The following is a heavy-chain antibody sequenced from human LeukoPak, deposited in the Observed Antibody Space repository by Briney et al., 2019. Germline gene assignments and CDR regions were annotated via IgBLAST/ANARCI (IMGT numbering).Heavy chain of an antibody. CDR2: IIPIFGTA. D-gene: IGHD2-2*01. CDR3: ARDNGYCSSTSCEGAFDI. CDR1: GGTLSSYA. J-gene: IGHJ3*02. V-gene: IGHV1-69*06. Sequence: SVRVSCKASGGTLSSYAISWVRQAPGQGLEWMGGIIPIFGTANYAQTFQGRVTITGDKSKSTAYMELSSLRSEDTAVYYCARDNGYCSSTSCEGAFDIWGQGTMVTVSS.